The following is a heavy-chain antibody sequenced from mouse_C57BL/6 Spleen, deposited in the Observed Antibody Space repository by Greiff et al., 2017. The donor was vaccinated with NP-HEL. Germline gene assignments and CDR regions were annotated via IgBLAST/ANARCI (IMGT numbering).Heavy chain of an antibody. CDR2: IYPGDGDT. V-gene: IGHV1-82*01. D-gene: IGHD2-1*01. CDR1: GYAFSSSW. J-gene: IGHJ4*01. Sequence: QVQLQQSGPELVKPGASVKISCKASGYAFSSSWMNWVKQRPGKGLEWIGRIYPGDGDTNYNGKFKGKATLTADKSSSTAYMQLSSLTSEDSAVYFCARRLLSNPLDYAMDYWGQGTSVTVSS. CDR3: ARRLLSNPLDYAMDY.